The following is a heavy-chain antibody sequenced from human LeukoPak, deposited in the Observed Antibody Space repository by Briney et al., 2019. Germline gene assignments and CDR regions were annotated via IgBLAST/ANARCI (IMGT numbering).Heavy chain of an antibody. CDR2: INPTGGTT. CDR3: ARLGVRDGYNRDDF. CDR1: GYTFTAYF. D-gene: IGHD5-24*01. V-gene: IGHV1-46*01. J-gene: IGHJ4*02. Sequence: ASVKVSCKASGYTFTAYFIHWVRQAPEQGFEWMGMINPTGGTTTYAQNFQGRVTMTSETSTATVYMELSSLRSEDTAVYYCARLGVRDGYNRDDFWAQGTLVTVSS.